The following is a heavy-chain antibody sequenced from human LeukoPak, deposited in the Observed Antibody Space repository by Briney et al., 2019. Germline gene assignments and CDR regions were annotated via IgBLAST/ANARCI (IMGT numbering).Heavy chain of an antibody. J-gene: IGHJ4*02. D-gene: IGHD6-6*01. V-gene: IGHV4-61*01. CDR1: GGSVRSGNYY. CDR2: VDYSGST. Sequence: SETLSLTCSVSGGSVRSGNYYWSWIRQPPGKGLEWIGYVDYSGSTSYNPSLRRRVTISLDTSKNQFSLKVMYLTAADTAVYYCAKGKYSSSLYYFDYWGQGTLVTVSS. CDR3: AKGKYSSSLYYFDY.